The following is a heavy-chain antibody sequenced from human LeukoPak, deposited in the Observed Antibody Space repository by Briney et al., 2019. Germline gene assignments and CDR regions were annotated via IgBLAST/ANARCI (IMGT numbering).Heavy chain of an antibody. V-gene: IGHV3-64*01. D-gene: IGHD3-10*01. CDR2: IRSDGGST. CDR3: AKDHDYYASGPI. J-gene: IGHJ3*02. Sequence: GGSLRLSCAASGFTFSSYAMHWVRQAPGKGLEYVSGIRSDGGSTYYANSVKGRFTISRDNSKNTLYLQMNSLRAEDTAVYYCAKDHDYYASGPIWGQGTMVTVSS. CDR1: GFTFSSYA.